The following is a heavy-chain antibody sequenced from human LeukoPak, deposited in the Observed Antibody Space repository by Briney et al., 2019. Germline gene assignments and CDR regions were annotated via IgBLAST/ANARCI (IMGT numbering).Heavy chain of an antibody. CDR2: IYYSGST. CDR1: GGSISSYY. J-gene: IGHJ6*02. CDR3: ARQAGLYYYYGMDV. Sequence: SETLSLTCTVSGGSISSYYWSWIRQPPGKGLEWVGYIYYSGSTNYNHSLKSRVTISVDTSKNQFSLKLSSVTAADTAVYYCARQAGLYYYYGMDVCGQGTTVTVSS. V-gene: IGHV4-59*08.